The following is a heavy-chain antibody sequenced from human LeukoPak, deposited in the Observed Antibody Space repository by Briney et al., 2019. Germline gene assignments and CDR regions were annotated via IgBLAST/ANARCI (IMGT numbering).Heavy chain of an antibody. V-gene: IGHV1-2*02. CDR2: INPNSGGT. Sequence: ASVKVSCKASGYTFTGYYMHWVRQAPGQGLEWMGWINPNSGGTNYAQKFQGRVTMTRDTSISTAYMELSRLRSDDTAVYYCARGLNYYDSSGYYSRWGQGTLVTVSS. CDR1: GYTFTGYY. CDR3: ARGLNYYDSSGYYSR. J-gene: IGHJ4*02. D-gene: IGHD3-22*01.